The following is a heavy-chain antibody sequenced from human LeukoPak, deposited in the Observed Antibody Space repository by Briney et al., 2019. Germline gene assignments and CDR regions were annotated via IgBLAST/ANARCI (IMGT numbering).Heavy chain of an antibody. Sequence: GGSLRLSCAASGFTFSTYSMNWVRQAPRKGLEWVSSISSSSSYIYYADSVKGRFTISRDNAKNSLYLQMNSLRAEDTAVYYCAGYSSSWHGNYFDYWGQGTLVTVSS. D-gene: IGHD6-13*01. CDR2: ISSSSSYI. CDR3: AGYSSSWHGNYFDY. V-gene: IGHV3-21*04. CDR1: GFTFSTYS. J-gene: IGHJ4*02.